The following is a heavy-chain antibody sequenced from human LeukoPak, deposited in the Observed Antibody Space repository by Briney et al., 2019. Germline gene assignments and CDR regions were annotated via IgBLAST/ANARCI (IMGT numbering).Heavy chain of an antibody. J-gene: IGHJ4*02. D-gene: IGHD4-17*01. CDR1: GFTFSSYW. Sequence: GGSLRLSCAASGFTFSSYWMSWVRQAPGKGLEWVANIKQDGSEKYYVDSVKGRFTISRDNAKNSLYLQMNSLRAENTAVYYCARQPNYGDYVDFDYWGQGTLVTVSS. CDR3: ARQPNYGDYVDFDY. CDR2: IKQDGSEK. V-gene: IGHV3-7*01.